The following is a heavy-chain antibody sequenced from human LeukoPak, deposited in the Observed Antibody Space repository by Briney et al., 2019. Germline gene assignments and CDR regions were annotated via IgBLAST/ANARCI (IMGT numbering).Heavy chain of an antibody. CDR1: GFTFSSYW. V-gene: IGHV3-7*01. CDR2: IKQDGSEK. J-gene: IGHJ3*02. CDR3: ARGHRRTVFGVVIRTLGAFDI. Sequence: TGGSLRLSCAASGFTFSSYWMSWVRQAPGKGLEWVANIKQDGSEKYYVDSVKGRFIISRDNSKNTLSLQMNSLRTDDTAVYYCARGHRRTVFGVVIRTLGAFDIWGQGTMVTVSS. D-gene: IGHD3-3*01.